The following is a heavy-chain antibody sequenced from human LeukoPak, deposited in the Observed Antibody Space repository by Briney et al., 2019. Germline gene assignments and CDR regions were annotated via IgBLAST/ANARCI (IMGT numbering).Heavy chain of an antibody. V-gene: IGHV3-20*04. CDR2: INWNGGST. CDR1: GFTFDDYG. CDR3: ARRWEPPRPAQYYLDY. Sequence: GGSLRLSCAASGFTFDDYGMSWVRQAPGKGLEWVSGINWNGGSTGYADSVKGRFTISRDNAKNSLYLQMNSLRAEDTALYYCARRWEPPRPAQYYLDYWGQGTLVTVSS. J-gene: IGHJ4*02. D-gene: IGHD1-26*01.